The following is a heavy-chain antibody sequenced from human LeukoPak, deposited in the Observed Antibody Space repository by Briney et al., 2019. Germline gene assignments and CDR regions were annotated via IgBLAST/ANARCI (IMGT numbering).Heavy chain of an antibody. J-gene: IGHJ4*02. V-gene: IGHV4-31*03. D-gene: IGHD3-22*01. Sequence: PSETLSLTCTVSGGSISSGGYYWSWIRQHPGKGLEWIGYIYYSGSTYYNPSLKSRVTISVDTSKNQFSLKLSSVTAADTAVYYCARDIVTMKGDHYFDYWGQGTLVTVSS. CDR2: IYYSGST. CDR3: ARDIVTMKGDHYFDY. CDR1: GGSISSGGYY.